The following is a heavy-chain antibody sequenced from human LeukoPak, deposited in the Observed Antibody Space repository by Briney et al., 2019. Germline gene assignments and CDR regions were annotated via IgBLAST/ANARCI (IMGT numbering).Heavy chain of an antibody. CDR3: AKNRYSLDY. Sequence: GGSLRLSCAASGITFSNYWMSWVRQAPGKGLEWVANIKQDGSEKYYVDSVKGRFTISRDNAKNSLYLQMNSLRAEDTTVYYCAKNRYSLDYWGQGTLVTVSS. D-gene: IGHD2-15*01. CDR1: GITFSNYW. J-gene: IGHJ4*02. CDR2: IKQDGSEK. V-gene: IGHV3-7*01.